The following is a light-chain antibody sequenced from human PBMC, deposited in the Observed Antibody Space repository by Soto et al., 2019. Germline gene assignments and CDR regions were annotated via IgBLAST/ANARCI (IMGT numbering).Light chain of an antibody. CDR2: DVT. J-gene: IGLJ1*01. CDR3: CSYAGSYTFGGYV. V-gene: IGLV2-11*01. Sequence: QSALTQPRSVSGSPGQSVTISCTGNSSDVGGYNYVSWYQQHPGKAPKLMIYDVTTRPSGVPDRFSGSKSGNTASLTISGLQAEDEADFYCCSYAGSYTFGGYVFGTGTKVTVL. CDR1: SSDVGGYNY.